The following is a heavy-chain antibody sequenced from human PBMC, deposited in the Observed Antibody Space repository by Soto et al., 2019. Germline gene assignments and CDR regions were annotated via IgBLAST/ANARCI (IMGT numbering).Heavy chain of an antibody. J-gene: IGHJ6*02. CDR1: GYTFTSSG. V-gene: IGHV1-18*01. Sequence: ASLKVSCKASGYTFTSSGISWVRQAPGQGLEWMGWISTDNGNTNYAQHLQGRVSMATDTSTSTAYMDLRSLRSDDTAVYYCARDPGITTFGVYSMYYYGMDVWG. CDR2: ISTDNGNT. CDR3: ARDPGITTFGVYSMYYYGMDV. D-gene: IGHD3-3*01.